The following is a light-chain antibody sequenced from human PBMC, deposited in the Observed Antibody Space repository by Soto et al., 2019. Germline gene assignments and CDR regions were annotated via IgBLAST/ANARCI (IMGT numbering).Light chain of an antibody. J-gene: IGLJ1*01. CDR2: DVT. Sequence: QSVLTQPASVSGSPGQSITISCTGTSSDVGSYNLVSWYQQHPGKAPKLMIYDVTERPSGVPDRFSGSKSGNTASLTISGLQAEDEADYYCCSYAGRYTYIFGSGTKVTVL. CDR1: SSDVGSYNL. CDR3: CSYAGRYTYI. V-gene: IGLV2-23*02.